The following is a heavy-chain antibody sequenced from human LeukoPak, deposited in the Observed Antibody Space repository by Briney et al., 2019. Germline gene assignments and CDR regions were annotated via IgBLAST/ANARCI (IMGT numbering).Heavy chain of an antibody. CDR1: GYTFTSYA. D-gene: IGHD3-22*01. J-gene: IGHJ4*02. CDR3: ASNLSPYYDSSSYYFDY. Sequence: GASVKVSCKASGYTFTSYAMNWVRQTPGQGLEWMGWINTNTGNPTYAQGFTGRFVFSLDTSVSTAYLQISSLKAEDTAVYYCASNLSPYYDSSSYYFDYWGQGTLVTVSS. CDR2: INTNTGNP. V-gene: IGHV7-4-1*02.